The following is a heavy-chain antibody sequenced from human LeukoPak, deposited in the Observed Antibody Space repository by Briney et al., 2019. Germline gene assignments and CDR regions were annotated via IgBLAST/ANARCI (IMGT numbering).Heavy chain of an antibody. CDR1: GFTFSSYS. D-gene: IGHD2-21*01. V-gene: IGHV3-21*01. CDR3: ARDGGGEGFDP. Sequence: PGGSLRLSCAASGFTFSSYSMNWVRQAPGMGLEWVSSISISGSYIYYADSVKGRFTISRDNPKNSLFLQMNSLRAEDTAVYYCARDGGGEGFDPWGQGTLVTVSS. J-gene: IGHJ5*02. CDR2: ISISGSYI.